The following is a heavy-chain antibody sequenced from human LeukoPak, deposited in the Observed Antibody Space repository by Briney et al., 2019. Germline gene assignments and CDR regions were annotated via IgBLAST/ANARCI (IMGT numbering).Heavy chain of an antibody. CDR3: ARGYCSGGSCYLNYYYYYGMDV. Sequence: GGSLRLSCAASGFTFSSYAMHWVRQAPGKGLEWVAVISYDGSNKYYADSVKGRFTISRDNSKNTLYLQMNSLRAEDMAVYYCARGYCSGGSCYLNYYYYYGMDVWGQGTTVTVSS. V-gene: IGHV3-30*04. CDR1: GFTFSSYA. CDR2: ISYDGSNK. D-gene: IGHD2-15*01. J-gene: IGHJ6*02.